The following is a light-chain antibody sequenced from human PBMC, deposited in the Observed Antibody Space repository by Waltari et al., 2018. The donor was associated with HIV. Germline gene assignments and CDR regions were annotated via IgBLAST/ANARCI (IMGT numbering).Light chain of an antibody. CDR3: QSYDSSLSGSV. CDR2: GNN. V-gene: IGLV1-40*01. J-gene: IGLJ3*02. Sequence: QSVLTQPPSVSGAPGQRVTIPCTRSSSHIGAGYDVPWYQQLPGPAPKLLSYGNNNRPSGVPDRFSGSKSGTSASLAITGLQAEDEADYYCQSYDSSLSGSVFGGGTKLTVL. CDR1: SSHIGAGYD.